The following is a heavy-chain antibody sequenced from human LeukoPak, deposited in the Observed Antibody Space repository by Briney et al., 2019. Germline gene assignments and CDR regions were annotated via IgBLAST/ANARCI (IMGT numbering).Heavy chain of an antibody. Sequence: GRCLRLSCAASGFTFSSYCMHWVRQAPGKGREWVAVISYEGSNKYYADSVKGRFTIYRYNSQNKLYLQMNSLKAEDTAVYYCAKDAVPAPPSSYGMDVRRQGTKLTV. D-gene: IGHD2-2*01. CDR3: AKDAVPAPPSSYGMDV. CDR2: ISYEGSNK. CDR1: GFTFSSYC. J-gene: IGHJ6*02. V-gene: IGHV3-30*18.